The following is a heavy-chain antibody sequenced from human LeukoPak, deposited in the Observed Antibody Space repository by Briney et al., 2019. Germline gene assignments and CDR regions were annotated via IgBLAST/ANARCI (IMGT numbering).Heavy chain of an antibody. CDR3: ARGTYDFWSGYPLDY. CDR2: IIPIFGTA. D-gene: IGHD3-3*01. V-gene: IGHV1-69*06. Sequence: SVKVSCKASGGTFSSYAISWVRQAPGQGLEWMGRIIPIFGTANYAQKFQGRVTITADKSTSTAYMELSSPRSEDTAVYYCARGTYDFWSGYPLDYWGQGTLVTVSS. J-gene: IGHJ4*02. CDR1: GGTFSSYA.